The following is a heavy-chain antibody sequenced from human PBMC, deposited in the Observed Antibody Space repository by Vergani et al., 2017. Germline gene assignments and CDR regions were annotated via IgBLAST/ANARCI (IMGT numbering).Heavy chain of an antibody. CDR2: IYYSGST. V-gene: IGHV4-39*01. J-gene: IGHJ5*02. D-gene: IGHD6-19*01. Sequence: QLQLQESGPGLVKPSATLSLTCSVSGASIRSSNYYWGWIRQPPGKGLEWIASIYYSGSTYYNPSLKSRVTISVDTSKNQSSLKLSSVTAADTAVYFCARHSTVEWLVKLGWFDPWGQGILVTVSS. CDR1: GASIRSSNYY. CDR3: ARHSTVEWLVKLGWFDP.